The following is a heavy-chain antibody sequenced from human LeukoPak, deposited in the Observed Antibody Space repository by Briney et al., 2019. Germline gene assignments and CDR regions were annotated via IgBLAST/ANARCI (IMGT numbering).Heavy chain of an antibody. D-gene: IGHD4-11*01. Sequence: PGGSLRLSCAASGFTFSSYSMNWVRQAPGKGLEWVSSISSSSSYIYYADSVKGRFTISRDNAKNSLYLQMNSLRAEDTAVYYCARGALYSDYLDYWGQGTLVTVSS. CDR2: ISSSSSYI. CDR3: ARGALYSDYLDY. J-gene: IGHJ4*02. CDR1: GFTFSSYS. V-gene: IGHV3-21*01.